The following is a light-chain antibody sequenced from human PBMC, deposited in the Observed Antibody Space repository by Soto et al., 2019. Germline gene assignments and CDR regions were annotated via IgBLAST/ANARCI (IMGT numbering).Light chain of an antibody. CDR2: HNN. CDR3: AAWDDSLSGRYV. J-gene: IGLJ1*01. CDR1: SSNIEINY. V-gene: IGLV1-47*02. Sequence: QAVVTQPPSASGTPGQRITISCSGSSSNIEINYVYWYQQFPGTAPKLLIYHNNQRPSGVPDRFSGSKSGTSASLAISGLRSEDEADYYCAAWDDSLSGRYVFGTGTKLTVL.